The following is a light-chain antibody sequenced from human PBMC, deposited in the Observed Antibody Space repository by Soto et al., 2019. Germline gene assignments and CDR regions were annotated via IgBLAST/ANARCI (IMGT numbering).Light chain of an antibody. J-gene: IGKJ4*01. CDR2: DTS. CDR3: QPYNNWPLT. CDR1: QSVSSSY. V-gene: IGKV3-15*01. Sequence: EIVLTKSPGTLSLSPWERATLSCRASQSVSSSYLAWYQHKPGQTPRLLIYDTSTRATGVPTRFSGSRSGAEFTLTINSLQSEDFAVYYCQPYNNWPLTFGGGTKVDI.